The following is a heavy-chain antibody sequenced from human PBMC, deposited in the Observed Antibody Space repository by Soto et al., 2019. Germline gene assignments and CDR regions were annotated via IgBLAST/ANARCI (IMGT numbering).Heavy chain of an antibody. D-gene: IGHD3-10*01. CDR3: LRTTRWVVEFASRPPNYVIDL. CDR1: GFTFSSYA. V-gene: IGHV3-23*01. J-gene: IGHJ4*03. CDR2: ISGSGGST. Sequence: GGSLRLSCAASGFTFSSYAMSWVRQAPGKGLEWVSAISGSGGSTYYADSVKGRFTISRDNSKNTLYLQMNSLRAEDTAVYYCLRTTRWVVEFASRPPNYVIDLWGQGTLVTVSS.